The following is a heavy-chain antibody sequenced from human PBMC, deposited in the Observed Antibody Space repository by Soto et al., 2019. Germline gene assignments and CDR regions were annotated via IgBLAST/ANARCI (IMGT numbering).Heavy chain of an antibody. CDR2: IYWNDDK. CDR1: WFSLTTFGMG. Sequence: QITLKESGPTLVKPTQTLTLTCTFSWFSLTTFGMGVGWIRQPPGKALEWLALIYWNDDKSYSPSLKSRLTITKDTSKNLVVLTMTNMDPVDAATYYCVNSPSSSPSDYWGQGPLVTVSS. J-gene: IGHJ4*02. V-gene: IGHV2-5*01. D-gene: IGHD6-6*01. CDR3: VNSPSSSPSDY.